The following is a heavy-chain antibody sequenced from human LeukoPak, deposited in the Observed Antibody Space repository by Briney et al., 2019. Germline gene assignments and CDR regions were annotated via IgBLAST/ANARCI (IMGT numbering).Heavy chain of an antibody. D-gene: IGHD5-18*01. Sequence: GRSLRLSCAASGFTFDDYAMHWVRQAPGKGLEWVSGISWNSGSIGYADSMKGRFTISRDNAKNSLYLQMNSLRAEDTALYYCAKGPQRGYNYVGHFDYWGQGTLVTVSS. CDR3: AKGPQRGYNYVGHFDY. V-gene: IGHV3-9*01. CDR2: ISWNSGSI. CDR1: GFTFDDYA. J-gene: IGHJ4*02.